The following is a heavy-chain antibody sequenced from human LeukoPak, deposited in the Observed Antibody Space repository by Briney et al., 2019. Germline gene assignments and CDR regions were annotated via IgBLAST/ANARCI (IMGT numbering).Heavy chain of an antibody. J-gene: IGHJ4*02. CDR1: GGSISSYY. CDR3: ARVLSYGWTYYFDY. Sequence: PSETLSLTCTVSGGSISSYYWSWIRQPPGKGLEWIGYIYYSGSTNYNPSLKSRVTISVDTSKNQFSLKLSSVTAADTAVYHCARVLSYGWTYYFDYWGQGTLVTVSS. D-gene: IGHD5-18*01. V-gene: IGHV4-59*01. CDR2: IYYSGST.